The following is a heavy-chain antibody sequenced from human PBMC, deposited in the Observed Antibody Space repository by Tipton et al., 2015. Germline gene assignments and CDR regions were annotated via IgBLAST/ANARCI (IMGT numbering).Heavy chain of an antibody. J-gene: IGHJ4*02. CDR2: IYYSGSP. CDR3: ACQDYDSLTRDYQTVDY. Sequence: TLSLTCTVSGGSVSSGTYYWSWIRQPPGKGLEWIGYIYYSGSPNYNPSLKSRVTMSRDTSKDQFSLKLTSVTAADTAVYYCACQDYDSLTRDYQTVDYWGQGTLVTVSS. CDR1: GGSVSSGTYY. D-gene: IGHD3-9*01. V-gene: IGHV4-61*01.